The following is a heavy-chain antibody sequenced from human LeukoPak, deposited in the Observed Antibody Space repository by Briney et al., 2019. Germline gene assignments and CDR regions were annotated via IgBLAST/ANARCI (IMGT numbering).Heavy chain of an antibody. J-gene: IGHJ4*02. V-gene: IGHV1-69*06. Sequence: SVTVSCKASGGTFSSYAISWVRQAPGQGLEWMGGIIPIFGTANYAQKFQGRVTITADKSTSTAYMELSSLRSEDTAVYYCARLYSSSWYGFGYYFDYWGQGTLVTVSS. CDR2: IIPIFGTA. CDR1: GGTFSSYA. CDR3: ARLYSSSWYGFGYYFDY. D-gene: IGHD6-13*01.